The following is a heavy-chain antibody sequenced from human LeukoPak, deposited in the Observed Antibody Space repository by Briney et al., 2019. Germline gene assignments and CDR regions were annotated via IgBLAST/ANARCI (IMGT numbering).Heavy chain of an antibody. CDR3: ARDLSTSSNWELDY. Sequence: GASVKVSCKASGYTFSDYYTHWVRQAPGQGLEWMGWINPNSGGTRYAQQFQGRVTMTRDTSIGTVYMELSTLRSDDTAVHYCARDLSTSSNWELDYWGQGTLVTVSS. D-gene: IGHD1-1*01. CDR2: INPNSGGT. CDR1: GYTFSDYY. V-gene: IGHV1-2*02. J-gene: IGHJ4*02.